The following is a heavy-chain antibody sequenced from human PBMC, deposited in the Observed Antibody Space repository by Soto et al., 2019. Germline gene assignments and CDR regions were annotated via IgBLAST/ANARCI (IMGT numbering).Heavy chain of an antibody. CDR1: GYTFTGYY. CDR2: INPNSGGT. V-gene: IGHV1-2*04. J-gene: IGHJ6*02. Sequence: ASVKVSCKASGYTFTGYYMHWVRQAPGQGLEWMGWINPNSGGTNYAQKFQGWVTMTRDTSISTAYMELSRLRSDDTAVYYCARSISITIFGVGRGGMDVWGQGTTVTVSS. CDR3: ARSISITIFGVGRGGMDV. D-gene: IGHD3-3*01.